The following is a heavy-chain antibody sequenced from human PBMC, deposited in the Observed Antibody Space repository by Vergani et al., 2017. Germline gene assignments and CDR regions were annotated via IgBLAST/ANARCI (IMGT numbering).Heavy chain of an antibody. CDR3: AKVCGSTSCPYGGGAFDV. CDR1: GFTFNSYA. Sequence: QLLESGGGLIQPGGSLRLSCAASGFTFNSYAMTWVRQAPGKGLAWVSGINNNAGNTYYADSVKGRFTISRDNSKNTLYLQMTDLRAEDTDTYDWAKVCGSTSCPYGGGAFDVWGHGTMVTVSS. V-gene: IGHV3-23*01. CDR2: INNNAGNT. J-gene: IGHJ3*01. D-gene: IGHD2-2*01.